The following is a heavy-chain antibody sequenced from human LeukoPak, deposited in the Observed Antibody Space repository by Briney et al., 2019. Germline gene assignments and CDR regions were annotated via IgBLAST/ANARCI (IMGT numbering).Heavy chain of an antibody. Sequence: GGSLRLSCSASGFTFSTYWMSWVRQAPGKGLEWVGRIKSKADGETIDYAAPVKGRFTFSRDDSKNMLYLQMNSLKSEDTAVYYCSTLTSRGLSDSWGQGTLVTVSS. CDR2: IKSKADGETI. CDR3: STLTSRGLSDS. D-gene: IGHD1-20*01. J-gene: IGHJ4*02. V-gene: IGHV3-15*01. CDR1: GFTFSTYW.